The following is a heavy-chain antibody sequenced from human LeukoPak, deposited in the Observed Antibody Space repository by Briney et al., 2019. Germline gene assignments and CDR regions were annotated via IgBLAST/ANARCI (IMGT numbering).Heavy chain of an antibody. CDR3: AKDEGAPGYYYYYMDV. D-gene: IGHD2-2*01. CDR1: GFTFSSYG. V-gene: IGHV3-30*02. CDR2: IRYDGSHK. Sequence: GGSLRLSCAASGFTFSSYGIHWVRQAPGKGLEWVAFIRYDGSHKYYADSVKGRFTISRDNSKNTLYLQMNSLRAEDTAVYYCAKDEGAPGYYYYYMDVWGKGTTVTISS. J-gene: IGHJ6*03.